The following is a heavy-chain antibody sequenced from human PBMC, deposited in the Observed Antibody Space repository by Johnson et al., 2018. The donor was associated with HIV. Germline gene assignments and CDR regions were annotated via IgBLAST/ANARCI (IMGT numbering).Heavy chain of an antibody. V-gene: IGHV3-30*04. D-gene: IGHD2-21*01. CDR2: ISYDGSNK. Sequence: QVQLVESGGGVVQPGRSLRLSCAASGFTFSSYAMHWVRQAPCKGLEWVAVISYDGSNKYYADSVTVRFTISRDNAKNSLYLQMNSLRAEDTALYYCAIDCGGDCYSGSGAFDIWGQGTMVTVSS. CDR1: GFTFSSYA. J-gene: IGHJ3*02. CDR3: AIDCGGDCYSGSGAFDI.